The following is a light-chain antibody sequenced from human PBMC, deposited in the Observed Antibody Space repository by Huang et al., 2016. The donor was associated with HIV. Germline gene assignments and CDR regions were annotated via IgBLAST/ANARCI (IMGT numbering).Light chain of an antibody. J-gene: IGKJ4*01. Sequence: DIVMTQSPATLSVSPGERVTLSCRANRSVRTNLAWYQQRPGQAPRLLIYGSSTRAPVIPARFSGSGSGTDFSLTISSLQSEDFALYYCHQYNNWLLSFGGGTRVDI. V-gene: IGKV3-15*01. CDR1: RSVRTN. CDR3: HQYNNWLLS. CDR2: GSS.